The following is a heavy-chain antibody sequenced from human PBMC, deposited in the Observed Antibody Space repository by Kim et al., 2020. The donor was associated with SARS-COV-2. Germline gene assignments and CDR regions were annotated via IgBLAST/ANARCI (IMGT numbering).Heavy chain of an antibody. CDR1: GGSISSGGYY. CDR2: IYYSGST. V-gene: IGHV4-31*03. J-gene: IGHJ4*02. D-gene: IGHD3-10*01. Sequence: SETLSLTCTVSGGSISSGGYYWSWIRQHPGKGLEWIGYIYYSGSTYYNPSLKSRVTISVDTSKNQFSLKLSSVTAADTAVYYCARGIYGLSFFDYWGQGTLVTVSS. CDR3: ARGIYGLSFFDY.